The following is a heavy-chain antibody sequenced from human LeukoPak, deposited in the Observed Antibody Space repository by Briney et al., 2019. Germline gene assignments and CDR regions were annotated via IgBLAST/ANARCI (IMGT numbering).Heavy chain of an antibody. J-gene: IGHJ4*02. Sequence: GASVKVSCKASGYTFTSYDINWVRQATGQGLEWMGWMNPNRGNTGYAQKFQGRVTMTRNTSISTAYMELSSLRSEDTAVYYCARVNTMVRGATPPGYWGQGTLVTVSS. CDR3: ARVNTMVRGATPPGY. CDR1: GYTFTSYD. D-gene: IGHD3-10*01. V-gene: IGHV1-8*01. CDR2: MNPNRGNT.